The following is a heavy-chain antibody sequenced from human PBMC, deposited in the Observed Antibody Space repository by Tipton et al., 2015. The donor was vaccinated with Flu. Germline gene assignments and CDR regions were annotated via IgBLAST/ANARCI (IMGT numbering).Heavy chain of an antibody. J-gene: IGHJ4*02. CDR3: ARGLGSFDFWSGSDY. CDR1: GYSISRGYY. Sequence: TLSLTCTVSGYSISRGYYWGWIRQPPGKGLEWIGSVFYGGGRYNPPLRKPPSISLDASRNQGPLNLPSVTAADTAVYYCARGLGSFDFWSGSDYWGQGTLVTVSS. V-gene: IGHV4-38-2*02. D-gene: IGHD3-3*01. CDR2: VFYGGG.